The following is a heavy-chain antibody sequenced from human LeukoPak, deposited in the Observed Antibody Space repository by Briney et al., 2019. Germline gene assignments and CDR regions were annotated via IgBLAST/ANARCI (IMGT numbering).Heavy chain of an antibody. CDR2: IYYSGST. Sequence: SETLSLTCTVSGGSISSYYWSWIRQPPGKGLEWIGYIYYSGSTNYNPSLKSRVTTSVDTSKNQFSLKLSSVTAADTAVYYCARLRSTADFDYWGQGTLVTVSS. D-gene: IGHD4-17*01. CDR3: ARLRSTADFDY. V-gene: IGHV4-59*08. J-gene: IGHJ4*02. CDR1: GGSISSYY.